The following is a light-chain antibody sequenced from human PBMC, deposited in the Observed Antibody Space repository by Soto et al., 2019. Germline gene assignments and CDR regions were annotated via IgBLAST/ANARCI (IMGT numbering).Light chain of an antibody. CDR2: GAS. V-gene: IGKV3-15*01. CDR1: QSVGNY. CDR3: QQYNNWLT. Sequence: EIVMTQSPATLSVSPGERATLSCRASQSVGNYLAWYQQKPGQAPRLLIYGASTRATGTPARFSGSGSGTEFTLTISSLQSEDFAIYYCQQYNNWLTFGGGTKVDIK. J-gene: IGKJ4*01.